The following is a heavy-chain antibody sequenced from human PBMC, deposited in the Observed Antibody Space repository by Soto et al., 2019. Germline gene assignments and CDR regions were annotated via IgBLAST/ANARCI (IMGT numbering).Heavy chain of an antibody. CDR3: ARDRVIVVPAGNYYGMDV. Sequence: QVQLQESGPGLVKPSQTLSLTCTVSGGSISSGGYYWSWIRQHPGKGLEWIGYIYYSGSTYYNPSLKSRVTISVDTSKNQFSLKLSSVTAADTAVYYCARDRVIVVPAGNYYGMDVWGQGTTVTVSS. CDR1: GGSISSGGYY. D-gene: IGHD2-2*01. CDR2: IYYSGST. J-gene: IGHJ6*02. V-gene: IGHV4-31*03.